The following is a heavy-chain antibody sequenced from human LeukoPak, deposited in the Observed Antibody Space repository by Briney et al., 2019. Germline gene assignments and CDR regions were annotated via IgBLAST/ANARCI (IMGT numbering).Heavy chain of an antibody. Sequence: SETLSLTCTVSGGSISRSNWWCWVRQPPGKGLEWLGEIYHSGSTNYNPSLKRRVNTPAEKSTNQFSPTLSSVTAAAPAVYYFARALTTVTQYYFDYWGQGTLLSVSS. CDR2: IYHSGST. V-gene: IGHV4-4*02. D-gene: IGHD4-17*01. CDR1: GGSISRSNW. J-gene: IGHJ4*02. CDR3: ARALTTVTQYYFDY.